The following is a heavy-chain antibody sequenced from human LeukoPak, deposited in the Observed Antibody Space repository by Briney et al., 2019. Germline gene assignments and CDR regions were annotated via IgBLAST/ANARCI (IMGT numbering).Heavy chain of an antibody. CDR3: AKPLQRGYYYYGMDV. V-gene: IGHV3-48*01. CDR1: GFTFSTYS. J-gene: IGHJ6*02. CDR2: ISSSRTI. D-gene: IGHD5-24*01. Sequence: TGGSLRLSCAASGFTFSTYSMNWVRQTPGKGLEWVSYISSSRTIYYADSVKGRFTISRDNAKNSLYLQMNSLRVEDTAVYYCAKPLQRGYYYYGMDVWGQGTTVTVSS.